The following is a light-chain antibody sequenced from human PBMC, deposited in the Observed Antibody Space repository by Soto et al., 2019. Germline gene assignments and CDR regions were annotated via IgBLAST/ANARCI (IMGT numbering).Light chain of an antibody. J-gene: IGKJ5*01. CDR3: QQYGSSPIT. Sequence: EIRMKQSPAILSVSQGESATLSCRASQSVSSHVVWYQQKPGQAPRLLISDSSTRATGIPARFSGSGSGTEFTLTISSLQSDDSAIYYCQQYGSSPITFGQGTRLEI. V-gene: IGKV3D-15*02. CDR1: QSVSSH. CDR2: DSS.